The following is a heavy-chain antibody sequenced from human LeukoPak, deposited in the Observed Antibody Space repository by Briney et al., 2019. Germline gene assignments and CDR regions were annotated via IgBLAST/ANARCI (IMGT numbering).Heavy chain of an antibody. D-gene: IGHD2-2*01. CDR2: IYYSGST. CDR3: ARGGSAAMFDY. CDR1: GLTFSSYA. V-gene: IGHV4-59*01. J-gene: IGHJ4*02. Sequence: GSLRLSCAASGLTFSSYAMTWVRQPPGKGLEWIGYIYYSGSTNYNPSLKSRVTISVDTSKNQFSLKLSSVTAADTAVYYCARGGSAAMFDYWGQGTLVTVSS.